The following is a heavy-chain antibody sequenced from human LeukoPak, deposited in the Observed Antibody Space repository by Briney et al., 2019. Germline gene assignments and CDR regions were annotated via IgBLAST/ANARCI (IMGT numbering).Heavy chain of an antibody. Sequence: GGSLRLSCAASGYTFNNHAMNWVRQAPGKGLEWVSSISASGASPYYADSVKGRFTISRDNSKNKLYLQMNSLRAEDTALYYCAKEGGVATGHWLAPLDFWGQGTLVTISA. D-gene: IGHD6-19*01. V-gene: IGHV3-23*01. CDR2: ISASGASP. J-gene: IGHJ4*02. CDR1: GYTFNNHA. CDR3: AKEGGVATGHWLAPLDF.